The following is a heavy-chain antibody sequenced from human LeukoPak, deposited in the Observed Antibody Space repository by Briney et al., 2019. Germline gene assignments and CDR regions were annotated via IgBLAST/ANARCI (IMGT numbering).Heavy chain of an antibody. CDR1: GYTFTSYG. CDR3: ARVHGIGGDYYYFDY. Sequence: ASVKVSCKASGYTFTSYGISWVRQAPGQGLEWVGWISAYNGNTNYAQKLQGRVTMTTDTSTSTAYMELRSLRSDDTAVYYCARVHGIGGDYYYFDYWGQGTLVTVSS. CDR2: ISAYNGNT. D-gene: IGHD2-21*02. V-gene: IGHV1-18*01. J-gene: IGHJ4*02.